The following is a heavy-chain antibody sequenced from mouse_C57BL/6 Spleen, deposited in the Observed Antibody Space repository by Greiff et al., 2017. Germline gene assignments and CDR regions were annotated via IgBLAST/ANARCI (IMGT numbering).Heavy chain of an antibody. J-gene: IGHJ4*01. Sequence: QVQLQQSGAELMKPGASVKLSCKATGYTFTGYWIEWVKQRPGHGLEWIGEILPGSGSTNYNEKFKGKATFTADPSSNTAYMQLSSLTTEDSAIYYCARWYYGSSSHAMDYWGQGTSVTGSS. V-gene: IGHV1-9*01. CDR2: ILPGSGST. D-gene: IGHD1-1*01. CDR3: ARWYYGSSSHAMDY. CDR1: GYTFTGYW.